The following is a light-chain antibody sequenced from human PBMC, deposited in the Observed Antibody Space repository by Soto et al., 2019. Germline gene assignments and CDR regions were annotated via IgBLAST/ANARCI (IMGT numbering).Light chain of an antibody. CDR2: AAS. CDR1: QSISTY. Sequence: DIQMTQSPSSLSASVGDRVTITCRASQSISTYLNWYQQTLGKAPKLLIYAASSLQSGVPSRFSGSGSGTDFTLIICSLQPEDIATYYCQQSYTTLITFGQGTRLEIK. CDR3: QQSYTTLIT. J-gene: IGKJ5*01. V-gene: IGKV1-39*01.